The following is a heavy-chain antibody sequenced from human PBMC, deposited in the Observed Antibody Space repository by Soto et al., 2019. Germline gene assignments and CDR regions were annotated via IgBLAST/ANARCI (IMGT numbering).Heavy chain of an antibody. CDR3: ARSSHKERWFDP. CDR2: IYSSGGT. Sequence: SETLSLTCTVSGGSVSNFYLNWIRQPAGKGLEWIGRIYSSGGTNYNPSLRSRVTMSVDTSKNQFSLKLNSVTAADTAVYYCARSSHKERWFDPWGQGTLVTVSS. V-gene: IGHV4-4*07. J-gene: IGHJ5*02. D-gene: IGHD2-2*01. CDR1: GGSVSNFY.